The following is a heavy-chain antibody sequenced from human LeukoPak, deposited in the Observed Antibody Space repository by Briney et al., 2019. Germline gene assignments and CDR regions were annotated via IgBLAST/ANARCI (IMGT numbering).Heavy chain of an antibody. J-gene: IGHJ6*03. CDR1: GGSISSYY. Sequence: SETLSLTCTVSGGSISSYYWSWLRQPPGKGLEWIGYIYYSGRTNYTPSLKSRVTISVDTSKNQFSLKLSSVTAADTAVYYCARLYDSSCYYDYYYYYMDVWGKGTTVTVSS. CDR2: IYYSGRT. V-gene: IGHV4-59*01. CDR3: ARLYDSSCYYDYYYYYMDV. D-gene: IGHD3-22*01.